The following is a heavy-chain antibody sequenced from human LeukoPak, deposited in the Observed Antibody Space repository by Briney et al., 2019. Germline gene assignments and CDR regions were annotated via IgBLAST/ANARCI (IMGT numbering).Heavy chain of an antibody. CDR3: ARERRAWGEDF. V-gene: IGHV1-8*01. CDR1: GYTFSTST. CDR2: INPNGGNT. J-gene: IGHJ4*02. Sequence: ASVKVSCKASGYTFSTSTISWVRQAAGQGLEWVGLINPNGGNTGYAQRFQGRVTVTTDTSTSTVFMELNSLQSEDTAVYYCARERRAWGEDFWGQGTLVTVSS. D-gene: IGHD3-16*01.